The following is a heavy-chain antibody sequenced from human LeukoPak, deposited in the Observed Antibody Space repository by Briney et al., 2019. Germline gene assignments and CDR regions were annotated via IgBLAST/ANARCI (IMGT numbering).Heavy chain of an antibody. CDR1: SESFTKYY. D-gene: IGHD3-3*01. CDR2: INHDGST. J-gene: IGHJ4*02. Sequence: PPETLSLTCAVYSESFTKYYWAWIRQPPGKGLEWIAEINHDGSTNYNPSLKSRVTISVDTAKNQVSLNLTSVTAADTAVYFCARQGFDSWSGFLDYWGQGILVTVSS. V-gene: IGHV4-34*01. CDR3: ARQGFDSWSGFLDY.